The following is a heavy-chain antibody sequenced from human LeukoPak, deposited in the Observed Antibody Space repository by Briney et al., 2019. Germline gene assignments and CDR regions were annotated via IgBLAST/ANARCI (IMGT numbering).Heavy chain of an antibody. CDR2: INTNTGNP. CDR3: ASKASSGWSDFFDY. Sequence: GASVKVSCKGSGYTFTSYAMNWVRQAPGQGLEWMGWINTNTGNPTYAQGFTGRFVFSLDTSVSTAYLQISSLKAEDTAVYYCASKASSGWSDFFDYWGQGTLVTVSS. J-gene: IGHJ4*02. CDR1: GYTFTSYA. V-gene: IGHV7-4-1*02. D-gene: IGHD6-19*01.